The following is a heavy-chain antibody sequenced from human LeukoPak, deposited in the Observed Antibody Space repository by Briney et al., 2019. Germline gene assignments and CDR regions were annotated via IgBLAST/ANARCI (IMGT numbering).Heavy chain of an antibody. D-gene: IGHD1-26*01. V-gene: IGHV3-53*01. J-gene: IGHJ4*02. Sequence: GGSLRLSCAASGFTVSSNYMSWVRQAPGKGLEWVSVIYSGGSTYYADSVKGRFTISRDNSKNTLYLQMNSLRAEDTAVYYCARDGGVGATGFDYWGQGTLVTVSS. CDR2: IYSGGST. CDR1: GFTVSSNY. CDR3: ARDGGVGATGFDY.